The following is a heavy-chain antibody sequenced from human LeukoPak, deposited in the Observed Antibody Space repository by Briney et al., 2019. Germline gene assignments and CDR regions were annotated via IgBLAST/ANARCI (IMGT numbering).Heavy chain of an antibody. V-gene: IGHV5-51*01. CDR3: ARQRGWFGELLLDY. CDR2: IYPSDSDT. D-gene: IGHD3-10*01. J-gene: IGHJ4*02. Sequence: GESLKISCKGSGYSFTSNWIGWVRQMPGKGLEWMGIIYPSDSDTTYSPSFQGQVTFSADKSISTAYLQWSSLKASDTAMYYCARQRGWFGELLLDYWGQGTLVTVSS. CDR1: GYSFTSNW.